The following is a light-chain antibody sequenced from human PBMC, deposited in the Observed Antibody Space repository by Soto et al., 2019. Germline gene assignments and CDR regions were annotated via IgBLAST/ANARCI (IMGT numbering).Light chain of an antibody. CDR3: QQANSFPYT. V-gene: IGKV1-12*02. CDR2: AAS. Sequence: EIQMTQSPSSVSAAVGDRVTLTCRASQGISSGLAWYQQKPGKAPKLLIYAASSLQGGVTSRFSGSGSGTAFTLTINSLHPEDFSAYYCQQANSFPYTFGQGTKLEIK. J-gene: IGKJ2*01. CDR1: QGISSG.